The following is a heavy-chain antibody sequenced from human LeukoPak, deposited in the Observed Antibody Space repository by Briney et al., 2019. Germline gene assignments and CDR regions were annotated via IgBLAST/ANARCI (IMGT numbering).Heavy chain of an antibody. CDR3: ASSSVRRYNTFDY. CDR2: IIPIFGTA. D-gene: IGHD3-10*01. J-gene: IGHJ4*02. Sequence: SVKVSCKASGGTFSSYAISWVRQAPGQGLEWMEGIIPIFGTANYAQKFQGRVTITADESTSTAYMELSSLRSEDTAVYYCASSSVRRYNTFDYWGQGTLVTVSS. V-gene: IGHV1-69*01. CDR1: GGTFSSYA.